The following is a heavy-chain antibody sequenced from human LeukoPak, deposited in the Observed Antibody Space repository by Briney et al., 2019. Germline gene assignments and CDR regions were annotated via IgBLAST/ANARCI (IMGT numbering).Heavy chain of an antibody. CDR3: ARDRADYDSSGYDY. D-gene: IGHD3-22*01. J-gene: IGHJ4*02. Sequence: GASVKVSRKASGGTFSSYTISWVRQAPGQGLEWMGRIIPILGIANYAQKFQGRVTITADKSTSTAYMELSSLRSEDTAVYYCARDRADYDSSGYDYWGQGTLVTVSS. CDR2: IIPILGIA. CDR1: GGTFSSYT. V-gene: IGHV1-69*04.